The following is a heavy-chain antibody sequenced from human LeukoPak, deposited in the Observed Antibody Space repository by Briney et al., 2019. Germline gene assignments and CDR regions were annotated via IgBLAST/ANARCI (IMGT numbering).Heavy chain of an antibody. D-gene: IGHD3-3*01. CDR2: IYYSGST. J-gene: IGHJ4*02. Sequence: SETLSLTCTVSGGSISGSSYYWDWIRQPPGKGLEWIGNIYYSGSTYYNPSLKSRVTLSVDTSKNQFSLKLTSVTAADTAVYYCTRHDSGDYYIPGPWGQGTLVTVSS. V-gene: IGHV4-39*01. CDR3: TRHDSGDYYIPGP. CDR1: GGSISGSSYY.